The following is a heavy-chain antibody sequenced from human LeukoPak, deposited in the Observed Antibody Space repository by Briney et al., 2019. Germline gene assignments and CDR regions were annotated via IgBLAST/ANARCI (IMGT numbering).Heavy chain of an antibody. V-gene: IGHV4-59*11. CDR3: ARDIVTVTKGFDI. CDR1: TDSFSSHY. D-gene: IGHD4-17*01. Sequence: SETLSLTCAVSTDSFSSHYWTWIRQPPGKGLEWIGYISYIGSTNYNPSLRSRVTISIDTSKNQFSLKLSSVTAADTAVYYCARDIVTVTKGFDIWGQGTMVSVSS. CDR2: ISYIGST. J-gene: IGHJ3*02.